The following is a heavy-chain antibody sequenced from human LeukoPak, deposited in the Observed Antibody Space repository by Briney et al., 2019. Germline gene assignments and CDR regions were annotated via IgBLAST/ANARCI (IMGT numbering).Heavy chain of an antibody. CDR1: GYTFTSYG. CDR3: ARANLCGGDCYLWFDP. V-gene: IGHV1-18*01. D-gene: IGHD2-21*02. J-gene: IGHJ5*02. Sequence: ASVKVSCKASGYTFTSYGISWVRQAPGQGLEWMGWISAYNGNTNYAQKLQGRVTMTTDTSTSIAYMELRSLRSDDTAVYYCARANLCGGDCYLWFDPWGQGTLVTVSS. CDR2: ISAYNGNT.